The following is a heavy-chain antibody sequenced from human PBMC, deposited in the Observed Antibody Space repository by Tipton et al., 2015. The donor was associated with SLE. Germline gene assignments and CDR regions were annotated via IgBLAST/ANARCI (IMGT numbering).Heavy chain of an antibody. CDR2: INYSGST. CDR1: GGSISSNY. CDR3: ARLPDYFDH. J-gene: IGHJ4*02. Sequence: TLSLTCTVSGGSISSNYWSWIRRPPGKALEWIAYINYSGSTNYNPSLKSRVTMSVDTSKNQFSLKLRSVTAADTAVYYCARLPDYFDHWGQGALVTVS. V-gene: IGHV4-59*01.